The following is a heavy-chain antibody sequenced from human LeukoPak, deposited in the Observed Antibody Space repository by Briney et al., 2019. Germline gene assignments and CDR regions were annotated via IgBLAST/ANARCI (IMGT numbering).Heavy chain of an antibody. CDR2: IYHSGST. V-gene: IGHV4-38-2*02. J-gene: IGHJ4*02. Sequence: SETLSLTCTVSGYSISSGYYWGWIRQPPGKGLEWIGSIYHSGSTYCNPSLKSRVTISVDTSKNQFSLKLSSVTAADTAVYYCARESDSGYVMYWGQGTLVTVSS. D-gene: IGHD5-12*01. CDR3: ARESDSGYVMY. CDR1: GYSISSGYY.